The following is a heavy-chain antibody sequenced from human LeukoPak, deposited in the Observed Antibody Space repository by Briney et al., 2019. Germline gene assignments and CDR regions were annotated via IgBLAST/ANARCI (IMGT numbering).Heavy chain of an antibody. V-gene: IGHV1-18*01. CDR2: ISAYNGNT. CDR3: ARWGPYSSGHYYYGMDV. D-gene: IGHD6-19*01. J-gene: IGHJ6*02. CDR1: GYTFTSYG. Sequence: ASVKVSCKASGYTFTSYGISWVRQAPGQGLEWMGWISAYNGNTNYAQKLQGRVTMTTGTSTSTAYMELRSLRSDDTAVYYCARWGPYSSGHYYYGMDVWGQGTTVTVSS.